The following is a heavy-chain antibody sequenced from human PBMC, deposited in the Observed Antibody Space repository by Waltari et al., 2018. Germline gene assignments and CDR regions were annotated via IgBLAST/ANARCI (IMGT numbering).Heavy chain of an antibody. CDR2: RNPNSGNT. V-gene: IGHV1-8*03. D-gene: IGHD3-10*01. CDR3: ARAQGPGSGWFDP. CDR1: GYTFTCYA. J-gene: IGHJ5*02. Sequence: QVQLVQSGAEVKKPGASVKVSCKASGYTFTCYAIHWVRQATGQGLEWMGWRNPNSGNTGYAQKFQGRVTITRNTSISTAYMELSSLRSEDTAVYYCARAQGPGSGWFDPWGQGTLVTVSS.